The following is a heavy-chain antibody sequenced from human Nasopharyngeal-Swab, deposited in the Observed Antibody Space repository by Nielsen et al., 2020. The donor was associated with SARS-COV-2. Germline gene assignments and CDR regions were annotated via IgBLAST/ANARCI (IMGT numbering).Heavy chain of an antibody. CDR3: ARRPRSGWYDMVAFDI. CDR2: ISRTYST. CDR1: GFTFSSYA. Sequence: GESLKISCVASGFTFSSYAMNWVRQAPGKGLEWVSAISRTYSTYYADSVRGRFTVSRDNSKNTLYLQMSSLRAEDTAVYYCARRPRSGWYDMVAFDIWGQGTMVTVSS. D-gene: IGHD6-19*01. J-gene: IGHJ3*02. V-gene: IGHV3-23*01.